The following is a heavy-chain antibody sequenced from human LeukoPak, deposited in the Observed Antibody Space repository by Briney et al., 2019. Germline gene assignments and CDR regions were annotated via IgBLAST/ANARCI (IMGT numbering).Heavy chain of an antibody. V-gene: IGHV3-43*02. D-gene: IGHD6-19*01. CDR1: GFTFDDYG. Sequence: GGSLRLSCAASGFTFDDYGMHWVRQAPGKGLDWVSLISGDGGSTYYADSVKGRFTISRDNSKNSLFLQMNSLRTEDTALYYSAPSLVSGWDYFDYRGQGTLVTVSS. CDR2: ISGDGGST. CDR3: APSLVSGWDYFDY. J-gene: IGHJ4*02.